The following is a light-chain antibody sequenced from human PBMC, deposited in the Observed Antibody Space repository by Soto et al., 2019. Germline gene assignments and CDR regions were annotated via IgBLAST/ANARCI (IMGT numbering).Light chain of an antibody. CDR3: QQYNKWPLT. J-gene: IGKJ1*01. CDR2: GAS. V-gene: IGKV3-15*01. Sequence: ELVMPQSPDTLSVSPGERATLSSTGSQGVSIDLAWYQQTPGQAPRLLIHGASTRATGVPPTFSGSASGTEFTLTISSLQSEDFTVYYCQQYNKWPLTFGQGTKVDI. CDR1: QGVSID.